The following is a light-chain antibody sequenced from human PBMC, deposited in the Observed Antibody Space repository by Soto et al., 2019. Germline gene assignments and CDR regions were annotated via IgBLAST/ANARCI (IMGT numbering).Light chain of an antibody. Sequence: QSALTQPPSASGSPGQSVTISCTGTSSDVGAYNYVSWDQQHAGKAPKLVIYEVTKRPSGVPDRFSGSKSANTASLTVSGLQAEDEADYYCSSFASSNTWVFGGGTKLTVL. CDR1: SSDVGAYNY. CDR3: SSFASSNTWV. J-gene: IGLJ3*02. V-gene: IGLV2-8*01. CDR2: EVT.